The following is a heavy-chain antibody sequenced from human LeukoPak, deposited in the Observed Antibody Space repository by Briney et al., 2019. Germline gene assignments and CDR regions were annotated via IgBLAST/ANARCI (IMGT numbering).Heavy chain of an antibody. CDR3: ATLSQTLPLDY. Sequence: GGSLRLSCVASGFSFTTYLMHWVRQVPGKGLEWVSLINTDGSDTRYTDSVKGRFTISRDNAKNTLYLQMNSLRAEDTAMYYCATLSQTLPLDYWGQGAQVTVSS. V-gene: IGHV3-74*01. J-gene: IGHJ4*02. CDR1: GFSFTTYL. CDR2: INTDGSDT.